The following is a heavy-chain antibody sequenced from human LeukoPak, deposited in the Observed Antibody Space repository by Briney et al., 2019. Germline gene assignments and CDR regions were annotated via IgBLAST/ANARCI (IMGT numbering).Heavy chain of an antibody. CDR1: GFTFSTYS. CDR2: ISSSSGFM. D-gene: IGHD3-10*01. J-gene: IGHJ4*02. V-gene: IGHV3-21*01. Sequence: GRSLRLSCAASGFTFSTYSMNWVRQAPGKGLEWVSSISSSSGFMYYADSVKGRFTISRDNAKNSLYLQMNSLRAEDTAMYFCARGVYGTTRGGTFDYWGQGTLVTVSS. CDR3: ARGVYGTTRGGTFDY.